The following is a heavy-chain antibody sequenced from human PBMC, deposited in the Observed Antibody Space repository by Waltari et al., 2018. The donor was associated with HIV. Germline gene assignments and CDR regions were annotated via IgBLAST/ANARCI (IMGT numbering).Heavy chain of an antibody. Sequence: EVQVVESGGGLVQPEGSLRRSCVASGCTFSTYWMSWVRQAPGKGLEWVANTDQDGSYKYYLDSVKGRFTISRDNAKNSLSLQMSSLRAEDTAVYYCASPRSGFWGQGTRVTVSS. CDR1: GCTFSTYW. CDR2: TDQDGSYK. J-gene: IGHJ4*02. D-gene: IGHD3-10*01. V-gene: IGHV3-7*01. CDR3: ASPRSGF.